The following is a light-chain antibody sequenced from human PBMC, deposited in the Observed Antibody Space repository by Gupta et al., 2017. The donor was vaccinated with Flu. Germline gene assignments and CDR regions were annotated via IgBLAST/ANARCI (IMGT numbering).Light chain of an antibody. CDR2: RND. Sequence: QSVVTQPLSASGTPGQGVTIACFGGSSNIGSNYVYWYHQLPGTAPKLLIYRNDQRPSGVPDRFSGSKSGTSASLAISGLRSEDEANYYCAAWDDSLRGRLFGGGTKLPVL. CDR1: SSNIGSNY. J-gene: IGLJ3*02. V-gene: IGLV1-47*01. CDR3: AAWDDSLRGRL.